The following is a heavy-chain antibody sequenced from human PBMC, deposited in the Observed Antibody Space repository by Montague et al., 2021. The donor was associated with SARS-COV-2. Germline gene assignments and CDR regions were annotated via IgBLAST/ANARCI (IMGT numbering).Heavy chain of an antibody. D-gene: IGHD4-17*01. Sequence: CAISGDSVWSNTAAWNWIWQSPSGGLEWLGRTNYRSEWTSDYATSVEGRISIDPDTSKNQFFLHLRSVTPEDTGVYYCVRDTGSAQAGFDAWGQGTLVTVSS. CDR2: TNYRSEWTS. CDR3: VRDTGSAQAGFDA. CDR1: GDSVWSNTAA. V-gene: IGHV6-1*01. J-gene: IGHJ4*02.